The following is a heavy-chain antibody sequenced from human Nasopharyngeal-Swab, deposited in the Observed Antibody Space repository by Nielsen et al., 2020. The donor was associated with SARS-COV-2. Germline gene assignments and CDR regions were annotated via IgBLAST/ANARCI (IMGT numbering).Heavy chain of an antibody. D-gene: IGHD3-22*01. J-gene: IGHJ6*03. Sequence: SQTLSLTCTVSGGSISSSSYYWGWIRQPPWKGLEWIGSIYYSGSTYYNPSLKSRVTISVDTSKNQFSLKLSSVTAADTAVYYCARVYYDSSGYYYYYYYYYMDVWGKGTTVTVSS. V-gene: IGHV4-39*07. CDR2: IYYSGST. CDR3: ARVYYDSSGYYYYYYYYYMDV. CDR1: GGSISSSSYY.